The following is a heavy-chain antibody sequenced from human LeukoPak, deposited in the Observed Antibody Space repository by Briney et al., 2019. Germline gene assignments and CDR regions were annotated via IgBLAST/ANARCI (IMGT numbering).Heavy chain of an antibody. V-gene: IGHV3-74*01. J-gene: IGHJ4*02. D-gene: IGHD6-6*01. CDR1: GFTLRNYW. CDR2: ISGDGSVT. CDR3: ARYSSSSGGASYYLDY. Sequence: GGSLRLSCTASGFTLRNYWMHWVRQVPGKRLVWVSRISGDGSVTNYADSVQGRFTISRDNAKNILYLQINSLRSEDTAIYYCARYSSSSGGASYYLDYWGQGTLVTVSS.